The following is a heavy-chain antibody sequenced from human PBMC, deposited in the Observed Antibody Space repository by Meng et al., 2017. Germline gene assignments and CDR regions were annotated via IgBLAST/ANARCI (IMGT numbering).Heavy chain of an antibody. CDR1: GGSFIGYY. CDR2: INHSGST. V-gene: IGHV4-34*01. CDR3: ARGRWRGNRFDP. D-gene: IGHD3-10*01. J-gene: IGHJ5*02. Sequence: VHLQDGAEGPLKPSETRPLTWSFYGGSFIGYYWSWIRQPPGKGLEWIGEINHSGSTNYNPSLKSRVTISVDTSKNQFSLKLSSVTAADTAVYYCARGRWRGNRFDPWGQGTLVTVSS.